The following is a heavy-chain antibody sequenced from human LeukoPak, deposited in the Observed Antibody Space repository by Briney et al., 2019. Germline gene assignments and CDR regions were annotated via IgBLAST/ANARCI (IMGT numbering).Heavy chain of an antibody. Sequence: GASVKVFCKASGYTFTSYDINWVRQATGQGLEWMGWMNPNSGNTGYAQKFQGRVTMTRNTSISTAYMELSSLRSEDTAVYYCARLMTTVTTSDYWGQGTLVTVSS. V-gene: IGHV1-8*01. CDR3: ARLMTTVTTSDY. CDR1: GYTFTSYD. J-gene: IGHJ4*02. CDR2: MNPNSGNT. D-gene: IGHD4-11*01.